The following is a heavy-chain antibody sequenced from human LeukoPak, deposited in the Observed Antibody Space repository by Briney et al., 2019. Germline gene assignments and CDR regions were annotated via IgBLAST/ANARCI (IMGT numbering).Heavy chain of an antibody. J-gene: IGHJ4*02. CDR3: ARDSTYYYDSGSSGPHYFDY. V-gene: IGHV3-30*01. D-gene: IGHD3-10*01. Sequence: GGSLRLSCAASGFTFSTYALHWVRQAPGKGLEWVAVISYDGTNKYHADSVKGRFTTSRDNSKNTLYLQMNSLRAEDTAVYYCARDSTYYYDSGSSGPHYFDYWGQGTLVTVSS. CDR2: ISYDGTNK. CDR1: GFTFSTYA.